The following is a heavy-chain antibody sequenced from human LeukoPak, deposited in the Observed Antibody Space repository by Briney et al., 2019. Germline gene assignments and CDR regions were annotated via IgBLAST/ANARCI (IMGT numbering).Heavy chain of an antibody. J-gene: IGHJ3*02. D-gene: IGHD3-16*01. Sequence: SVKVSCKASGFTFSSSTMQWVRQARGQRLEWIGWIVVGSGNTSYAQKLQGRVTMTTDTSTSTAYMELRSLRSDDTAVYYCARGGGGHALDIWGQGTLVTVSS. CDR3: ARGGGGHALDI. V-gene: IGHV1-58*02. CDR1: GFTFSSST. CDR2: IVVGSGNT.